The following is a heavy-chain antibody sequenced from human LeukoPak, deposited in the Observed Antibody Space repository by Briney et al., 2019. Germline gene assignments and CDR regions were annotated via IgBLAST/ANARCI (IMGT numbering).Heavy chain of an antibody. Sequence: ASVKVSCKASGHTFTSYGISWVRQAPGQGLEWMGWISAYNGNTNYAQKLQGRVTMTTDTSTSTAYMQLRSLRSDDTAVYYCARAQGEDYYGSHWGQGTLVSVSS. V-gene: IGHV1-18*01. CDR2: ISAYNGNT. D-gene: IGHD3-10*01. CDR3: ARAQGEDYYGSH. J-gene: IGHJ4*02. CDR1: GHTFTSYG.